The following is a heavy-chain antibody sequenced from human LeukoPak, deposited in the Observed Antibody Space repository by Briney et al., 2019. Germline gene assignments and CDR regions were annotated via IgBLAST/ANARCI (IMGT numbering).Heavy chain of an antibody. J-gene: IGHJ3*02. CDR1: GGSISSYY. CDR3: ARLPNCGGDCYSQDAFDI. V-gene: IGHV4-59*08. Sequence: SETLSLTCTVSGGSISSYYWSWIRQPPGKGLEWIVYIYYSGSTNYNPSLKSRVTISVDTSKNQFSLKLSSVTAADTAVYYCARLPNCGGDCYSQDAFDIWGQGTMVTVSS. D-gene: IGHD2-21*02. CDR2: IYYSGST.